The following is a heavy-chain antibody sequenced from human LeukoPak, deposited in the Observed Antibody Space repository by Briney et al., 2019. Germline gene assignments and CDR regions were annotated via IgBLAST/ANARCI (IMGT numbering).Heavy chain of an antibody. J-gene: IGHJ5*02. CDR2: IRYDGSNK. CDR3: AKGQQWLVP. V-gene: IGHV3-30*02. D-gene: IGHD6-19*01. CDR1: GFTFSNYA. Sequence: PGGSLRLSCAASGFTFSNYAMHWVRQAQGKGLGWVAFIRYDGSNKYYADSVRGRLTISRDNSKNTLYLQMNSLRAEDTAGYYCAKGQQWLVPWGQGTLVTVSS.